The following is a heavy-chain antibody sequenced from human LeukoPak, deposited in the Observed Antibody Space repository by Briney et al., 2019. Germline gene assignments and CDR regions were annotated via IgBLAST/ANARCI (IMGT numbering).Heavy chain of an antibody. CDR2: ISYDGSNK. J-gene: IGHJ4*02. CDR1: GFTFSSYW. D-gene: IGHD4-17*01. V-gene: IGHV3-30*18. CDR3: AKDRATVFYFDY. Sequence: GGSLRLSCAASGFTFSSYWMSWVRQAPGKGLEWVAVISYDGSNKYYADSVKGRFTISRDNSKNTLYLQMNSLRAEDTAVYYCAKDRATVFYFDYWGQGTLVTVSS.